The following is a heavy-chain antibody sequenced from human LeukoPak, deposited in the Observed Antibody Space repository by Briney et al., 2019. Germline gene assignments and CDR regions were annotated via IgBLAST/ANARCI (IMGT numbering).Heavy chain of an antibody. CDR2: ISSSGSTI. CDR3: ARDGYRRYYYYMDV. D-gene: IGHD5-12*01. J-gene: IGHJ6*03. CDR1: GFTFSDYY. V-gene: IGHV3-11*04. Sequence: GGSLRLSCAASGFTFSDYYMSWIRQAPGKGLEGVSYISSSGSTIYYADSVKGRFTISRDNAKNSLYLQMNSLRAEDTAVYYCARDGYRRYYYYMDVWGKGTTVTVSS.